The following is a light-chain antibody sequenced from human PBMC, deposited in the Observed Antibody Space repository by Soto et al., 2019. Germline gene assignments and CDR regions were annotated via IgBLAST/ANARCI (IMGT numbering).Light chain of an antibody. CDR2: AAS. CDR1: QSVSGK. J-gene: IGKJ4*01. Sequence: EIVMTQSPATQSVSPGERATLSCRASQSVSGKLVWYQQKPGQAPRLLIYAASTRATGVPARFRASGSGTEFTLTISGLQLEDFAVYYCQQHYQWPLTFGGGTKVETK. CDR3: QQHYQWPLT. V-gene: IGKV3D-15*01.